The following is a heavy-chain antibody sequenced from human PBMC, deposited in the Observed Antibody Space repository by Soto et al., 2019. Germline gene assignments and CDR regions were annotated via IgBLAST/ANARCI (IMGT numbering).Heavy chain of an antibody. V-gene: IGHV4-39*02. Sequence: QLQLQESGPGLLKPSETLSLTCSVSGGSISSSGYYWGWIRQPPGKGLEWIGSIYYSGSTYYNPSLKSRVTISVDTSKNHFSLKLSSVTAADTAVYFCARPHLSGYVSGFEYWGQGTLVTVSS. J-gene: IGHJ4*02. CDR1: GGSISSSGYY. CDR2: IYYSGST. D-gene: IGHD5-12*01. CDR3: ARPHLSGYVSGFEY.